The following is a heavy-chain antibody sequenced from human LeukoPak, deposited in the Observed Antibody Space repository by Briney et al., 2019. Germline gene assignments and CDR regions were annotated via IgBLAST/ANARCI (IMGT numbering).Heavy chain of an antibody. CDR3: ARALGFWFGEFFDY. D-gene: IGHD3-10*01. CDR1: GFTFSSYW. CDR2: IKQDGSEK. V-gene: IGHV3-7*03. Sequence: GGSLRLSCAASGFTFSSYWMSWVRQAPGKGLEWVANIKQDGSEKYYVDSVKGRFTISRDNAKNSLYLQMNSLRAEDTAVYYCARALGFWFGEFFDYWGQGTLVTVSS. J-gene: IGHJ4*02.